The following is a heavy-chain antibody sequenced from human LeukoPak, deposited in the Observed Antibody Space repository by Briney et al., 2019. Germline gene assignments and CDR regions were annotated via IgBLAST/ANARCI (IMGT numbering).Heavy chain of an antibody. D-gene: IGHD3-3*01. Sequence: SETLSLTCAVYGGSFSGYYWSWIRQPPGKGLEWIGEINHSGSTNYNPSLKSRVTISVDTSKNQFSLKLSSVTAADTAVCYCARARRVVKGNWFDPWGQGTLVTVSS. CDR1: GGSFSGYY. CDR3: ARARRVVKGNWFDP. V-gene: IGHV4-34*01. CDR2: INHSGST. J-gene: IGHJ5*02.